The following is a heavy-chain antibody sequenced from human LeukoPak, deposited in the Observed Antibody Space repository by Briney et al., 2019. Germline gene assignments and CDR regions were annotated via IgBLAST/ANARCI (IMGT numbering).Heavy chain of an antibody. Sequence: ASVKVSCEASGYTFTSYDINWVRQATGQGLEWMGWMNPNSGNTGYAQKFQGRVTMTRNTSMSTAYMELSSLRSEDTAVYYCARGRAMAAAVNWFDPWGQGTLVTVSS. V-gene: IGHV1-8*01. CDR1: GYTFTSYD. J-gene: IGHJ5*02. D-gene: IGHD6-13*01. CDR2: MNPNSGNT. CDR3: ARGRAMAAAVNWFDP.